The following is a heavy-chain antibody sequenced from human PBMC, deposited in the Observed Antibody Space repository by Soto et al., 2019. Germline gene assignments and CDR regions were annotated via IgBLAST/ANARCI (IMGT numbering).Heavy chain of an antibody. V-gene: IGHV3-21*06. CDR3: ARESEDLTSNFDY. CDR2: ISSTTNYI. CDR1: GFTFTRYS. Sequence: VGSLRLSCAASGFTFTRYSMNWVRQAPGKGLEWVSSISSTTNYIYYGDSMKGRFTISRDNAKNSLYLEMNSLRAEDAAVYYCARESEDLTSNFDYWGQGTLVTVSS. J-gene: IGHJ4*02.